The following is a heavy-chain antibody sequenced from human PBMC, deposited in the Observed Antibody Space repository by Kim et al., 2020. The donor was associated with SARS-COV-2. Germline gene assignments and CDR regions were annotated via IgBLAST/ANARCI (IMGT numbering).Heavy chain of an antibody. D-gene: IGHD3-3*01. Sequence: ASVKVSCKASGYTFTSYDINWVRQATGQGLEWMGWMNPNSGNTGYAQKFQGRVTMTRNTSISTAYMELSSLRSEDTAVYYCARKKTRYDLWSGYYNNLFDPWGQGTLVTVSS. V-gene: IGHV1-8*01. J-gene: IGHJ5*02. CDR2: MNPNSGNT. CDR1: GYTFTSYD. CDR3: ARKKTRYDLWSGYYNNLFDP.